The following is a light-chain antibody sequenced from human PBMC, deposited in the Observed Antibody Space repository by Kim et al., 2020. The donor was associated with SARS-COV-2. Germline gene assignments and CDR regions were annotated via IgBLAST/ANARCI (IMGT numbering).Light chain of an antibody. CDR3: QQRHDWPIS. CDR1: QGISKS. J-gene: IGKJ5*01. CDR2: DAS. V-gene: IGKV3-11*01. Sequence: LSPGERVTLPCRASQGISKSLVWYQQKPGQAPRLLIYDASDRATGIPARFSGSGSGTDFTLTISSLEPEDFAIYYCQQRHDWPISFGQGTRLEIK.